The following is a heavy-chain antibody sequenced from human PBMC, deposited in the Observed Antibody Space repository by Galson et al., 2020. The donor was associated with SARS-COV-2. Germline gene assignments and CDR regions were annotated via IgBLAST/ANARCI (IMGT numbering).Heavy chain of an antibody. CDR1: GYSVSTTNY. V-gene: IGHV4-38-2*02. CDR3: ARQGVNMIVLVTVPGWYFDL. CDR2: VYPSGPP. D-gene: IGHD3-22*01. J-gene: IGHJ2*01. Sequence: SETLSLTCTVSGYSVSTTNYWGWVPQPPGRGMEWIGSVYPSGPPYYNPSLKSRVTISVDTSKNQFSLRLDSVTAADTALYYWARQGVNMIVLVTVPGWYFDLWGRGTLVTVSS.